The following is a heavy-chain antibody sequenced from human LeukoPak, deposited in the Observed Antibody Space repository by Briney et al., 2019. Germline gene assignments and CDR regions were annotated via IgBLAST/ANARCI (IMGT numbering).Heavy chain of an antibody. CDR2: IKSKTDGGTT. CDR1: GFTFSNAR. J-gene: IGHJ4*02. CDR3: TTADPPDYFDY. V-gene: IGHV3-15*01. Sequence: KTGGSLRLSCAASGFTFSNARMSWVRQAPGKGLEWVGRIKSKTDGGTTDYAAPVKGRFTISRDDSKNTLYLQMNSLKTEDTAVYYCTTADPPDYFDYWGQGTLVTVSS.